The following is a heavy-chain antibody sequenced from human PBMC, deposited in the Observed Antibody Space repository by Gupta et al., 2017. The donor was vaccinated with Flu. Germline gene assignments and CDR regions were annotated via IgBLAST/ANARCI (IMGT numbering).Heavy chain of an antibody. CDR1: GGSISSGSYY. CDR3: ARGGYSYASIWVY. CDR2: IYTSGST. Sequence: QVQLQESGPGLVKPSQTLSLTSTVSGGSISSGSYYWSWIRQPAGKGLEWIGRIYTSGSTNYNPSLKSRVTISVDTSKNQFSLKLSSVTAADTAVYYCARGGYSYASIWVYWGQGTLVTVSS. D-gene: IGHD5-18*01. J-gene: IGHJ4*02. V-gene: IGHV4-61*02.